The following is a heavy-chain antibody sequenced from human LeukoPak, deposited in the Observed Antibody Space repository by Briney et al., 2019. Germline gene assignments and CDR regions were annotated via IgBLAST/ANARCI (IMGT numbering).Heavy chain of an antibody. Sequence: PSETLCLTCTVSGGSISSYYWSWIRQPAGKGLEWIGRIYSSGSTDYNPSLKSRVTMSVGTSKNQFSLKLSSVTAADTAVYYCVREGYCTDSVCFTFDYWGQGTLVTVSS. CDR1: GGSISSYY. CDR3: VREGYCTDSVCFTFDY. CDR2: IYSSGST. V-gene: IGHV4-4*07. J-gene: IGHJ4*02. D-gene: IGHD2-8*01.